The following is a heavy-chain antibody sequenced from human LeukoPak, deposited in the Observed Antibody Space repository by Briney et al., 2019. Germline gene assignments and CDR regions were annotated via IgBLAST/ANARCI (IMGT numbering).Heavy chain of an antibody. Sequence: PGGSLRLSCAASGFTFSDYYMSWIRQAPGKGLEWVSYISSSGSTIYYPDSVKGRFTLSRDNAKNSLYLQMNSLRAEDTAVYYCARGAYSFGYWFDPWGQGTLVTVSS. CDR1: GFTFSDYY. CDR3: ARGAYSFGYWFDP. CDR2: ISSSGSTI. J-gene: IGHJ5*02. D-gene: IGHD5-18*01. V-gene: IGHV3-11*04.